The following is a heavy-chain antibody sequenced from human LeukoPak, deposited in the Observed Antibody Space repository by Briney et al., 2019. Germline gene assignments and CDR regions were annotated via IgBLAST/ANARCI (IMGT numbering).Heavy chain of an antibody. CDR1: GFTFSSYW. J-gene: IGHJ6*02. Sequence: PGGSLRLSCAASGFTFSSYWMSWVRQAPGKGLEWVANINQDGSEKYYVDSVKGRFTISRDNTKNSLYLQMSGLRAEDTAVYYCARDSRGRAVAGVVWGQGTTVTVSS. CDR3: ARDSRGRAVAGVV. V-gene: IGHV3-7*01. CDR2: INQDGSEK. D-gene: IGHD6-19*01.